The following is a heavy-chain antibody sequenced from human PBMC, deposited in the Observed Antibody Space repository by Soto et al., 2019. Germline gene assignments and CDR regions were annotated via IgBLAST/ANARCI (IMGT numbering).Heavy chain of an antibody. CDR1: GFTFSSYW. CDR2: INSDGSST. V-gene: IGHV3-74*01. CDR3: ARAVAAAEDYYYYGVDL. J-gene: IGHJ6*02. Sequence: PGGSLRLSCAASGFTFSSYWMHWVRQAPGKGLVWVSRINSDGSSTSYADSVKGRFTISRDNAKNTLYLQMNSLRAEDTAVYYCARAVAAAEDYYYYGVDLWGQGTTVTV. D-gene: IGHD6-13*01.